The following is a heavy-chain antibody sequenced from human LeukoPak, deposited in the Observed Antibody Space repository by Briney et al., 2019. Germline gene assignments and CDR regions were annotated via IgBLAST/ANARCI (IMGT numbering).Heavy chain of an antibody. CDR3: ARDLEATNTYYFDY. CDR2: LYSGGTT. CDR1: GFTVSSKY. D-gene: IGHD1-1*01. J-gene: IGHJ4*02. Sequence: GGSLRPSCAASGFTVSSKYMSWVRQAPGKGLEWVSILYSGGTTSYADSVKGRFTISRDNSKNTLYLHMHSLRAEDTAVYYCARDLEATNTYYFDYWGQGTLVTVTS. V-gene: IGHV3-66*01.